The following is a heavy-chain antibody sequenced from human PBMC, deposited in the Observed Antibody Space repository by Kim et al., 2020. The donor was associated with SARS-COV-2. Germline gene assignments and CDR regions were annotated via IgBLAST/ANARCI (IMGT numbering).Heavy chain of an antibody. D-gene: IGHD2-15*01. Sequence: SETLSLTCTVSGGSISSYYWSWIRQPPGKGLEWIGYIYYSGSTNYNPSLKSRVTISVDTSKNQFSLKLSSVTAADTAVYYCARDLGYGGNPLFDYWGQGTLVTVSS. V-gene: IGHV4-59*01. CDR1: GGSISSYY. CDR2: IYYSGST. CDR3: ARDLGYGGNPLFDY. J-gene: IGHJ4*02.